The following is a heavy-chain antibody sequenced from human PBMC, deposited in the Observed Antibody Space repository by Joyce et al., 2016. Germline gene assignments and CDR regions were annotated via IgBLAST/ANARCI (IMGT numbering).Heavy chain of an antibody. CDR1: GFPFGAYG. CDR2: MTTDEREK. Sequence: QVQLVESGGGVVQPGGSLRLSCVASGFPFGAYGMHWVRQAPGKVLEWVAFMTTDEREKYHRDSVTGPPTISRDNSNSTLEAQMTRLRVDDTAVDYCAGGGTHYEVDDWGQGTLVTVSS. J-gene: IGHJ4*02. V-gene: IGHV3-30*02. D-gene: IGHD1-26*01. CDR3: AGGGTHYEVDD.